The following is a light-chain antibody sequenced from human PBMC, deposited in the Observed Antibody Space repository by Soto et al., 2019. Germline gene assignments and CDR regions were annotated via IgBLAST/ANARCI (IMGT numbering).Light chain of an antibody. CDR1: SSDVGGYNY. V-gene: IGLV2-14*01. CDR3: SAHSPGGTLQI. Sequence: QSVLTQPASVSGSPGQSITISCTGTSSDVGGYNYVSWYQQHPGKAPKLMIYEVSNRPSGVSNRFSGSKSGNTASLTISGLQAEDEADYYCSAHSPGGTLQIFGRGTKVTVL. CDR2: EVS. J-gene: IGLJ1*01.